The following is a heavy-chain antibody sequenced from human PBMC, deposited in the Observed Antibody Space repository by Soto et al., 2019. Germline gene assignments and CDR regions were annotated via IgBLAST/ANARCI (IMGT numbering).Heavy chain of an antibody. CDR1: GGTFSSYA. CDR2: IIPIFGTA. V-gene: IGHV1-69*01. J-gene: IGHJ5*02. D-gene: IGHD2-2*01. Sequence: QVQLVQSGAEVKKPGSSVKVSCKSSGGTFSSYAISWVRQAPGQGLEWMGWIIPIFGTANYAQKFQGRVTITADECTSTAYMELRSLRSEDTAVYYCARGGYCSSASCRIAGWFDPWGQGSLVTVSS. CDR3: ARGGYCSSASCRIAGWFDP.